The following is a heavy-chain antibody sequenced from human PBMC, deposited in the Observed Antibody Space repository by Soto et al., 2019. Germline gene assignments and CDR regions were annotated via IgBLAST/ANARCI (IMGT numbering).Heavy chain of an antibody. CDR2: IFTGGTST. J-gene: IGHJ4*02. D-gene: IGHD2-15*01. Sequence: PGGSLRLSCSASGFTLSSYTMSWVRLTPGKGLQWVSTIFTGGTSTVYADPVRGRFSISRDDSKNTLYLQMDNLRVEDTAVYYCAKDLRPLGYCSGGSCYFDYWGQGTLVTVSS. CDR3: AKDLRPLGYCSGGSCYFDY. V-gene: IGHV3-23*01. CDR1: GFTLSSYT.